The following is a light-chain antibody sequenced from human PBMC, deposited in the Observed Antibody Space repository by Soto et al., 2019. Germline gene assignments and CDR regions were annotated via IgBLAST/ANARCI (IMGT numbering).Light chain of an antibody. CDR3: SSYTSSSTYV. CDR1: SSDVGGYNY. CDR2: DVS. Sequence: QSVLTQPASVSGSPGQSIAISCTGTSSDVGGYNYVSWYQQHPGKAPKLIVYDVSNRPSGVSDRFSGSKSGKTASLTISGLQAEDEADYYCSSYTSSSTYVFGTGTKVTDL. V-gene: IGLV2-14*01. J-gene: IGLJ1*01.